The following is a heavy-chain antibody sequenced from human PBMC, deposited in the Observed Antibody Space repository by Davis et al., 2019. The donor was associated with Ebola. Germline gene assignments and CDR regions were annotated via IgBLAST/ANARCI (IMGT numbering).Heavy chain of an antibody. CDR1: GYSFTDYW. Sequence: GESLKISCEGSGYSFTDYWIGWVRQMPGKGLEWVGIIYPGDSDTRYNPSFQGRVTISVDKSISSAFLQWRSLEASDTAMYYYARRHNTGTTFDMWGQGTMLIVS. CDR2: IYPGDSDT. CDR3: ARRHNTGTTFDM. D-gene: IGHD1-14*01. J-gene: IGHJ3*02. V-gene: IGHV5-51*01.